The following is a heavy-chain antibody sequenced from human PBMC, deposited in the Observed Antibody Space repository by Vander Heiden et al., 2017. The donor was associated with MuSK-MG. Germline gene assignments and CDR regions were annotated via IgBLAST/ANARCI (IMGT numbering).Heavy chain of an antibody. CDR1: GCSISSSGFY. Sequence: QLQLQESGPGLVKPSETLSLTCTVSGCSISSSGFYWGWIRQPPGKGLEWIGTIYYSVSTYYNPSLKSRVTISVDTSKRQVSLKLSFVTAADTAVYYCARQRWGYCSGGNCYSDSWCDPWGQGTLVTVSS. J-gene: IGHJ5*02. D-gene: IGHD2-15*01. CDR3: ARQRWGYCSGGNCYSDSWCDP. V-gene: IGHV4-39*01. CDR2: IYYSVST.